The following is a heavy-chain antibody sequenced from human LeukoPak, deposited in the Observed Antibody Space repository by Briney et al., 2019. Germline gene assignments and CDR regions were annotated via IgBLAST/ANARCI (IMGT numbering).Heavy chain of an antibody. CDR3: ARDNSIGGRGWWFDP. J-gene: IGHJ5*02. D-gene: IGHD4-23*01. CDR1: GYTFTSNY. Sequence: GASVKVSCKASGYTFTSNYMHWVRQAPGQGLEGMGLINPSGTSTIYAERFQGRIIMTRDMSTTTDYMELSSLRFEDTAVYYCARDNSIGGRGWWFDPWGQGTLVTVSS. CDR2: INPSGTST. V-gene: IGHV1-46*01.